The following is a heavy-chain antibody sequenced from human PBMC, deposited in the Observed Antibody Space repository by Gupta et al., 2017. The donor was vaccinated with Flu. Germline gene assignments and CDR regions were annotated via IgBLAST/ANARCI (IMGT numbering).Heavy chain of an antibody. CDR2: IYYSGST. V-gene: IGHV4-39*01. Sequence: HLQLQESGPGLVKPSETLSLTCTVSGGSISSTIHYWGWIRQPPGKGLEWIGSIYYSGSTYCNPSLKSRGTISVDTSKNEVSLKLSSVTAADTAVYYCARLSGNCSGDTCYSQWFDPWGQGTLVTVSS. D-gene: IGHD2-15*01. CDR3: ARLSGNCSGDTCYSQWFDP. CDR1: GGSISSTIHY. J-gene: IGHJ5*02.